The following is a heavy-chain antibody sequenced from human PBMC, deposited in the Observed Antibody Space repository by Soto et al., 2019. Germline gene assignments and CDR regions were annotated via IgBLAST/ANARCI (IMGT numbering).Heavy chain of an antibody. CDR1: GDSISGHY. V-gene: IGHV4-4*07. CDR2: IYASGSN. J-gene: IGHJ4*02. CDR3: VRSGYSSGWYTAFDS. D-gene: IGHD6-19*01. Sequence: SSETLSLTCTVSGDSISGHYWSWIRQPAGKGLEWIGRIYASGSNISNRSLRSRVALSVDTSKNQFSLNLNSVTAADTAMYYCVRSGYSSGWYTAFDSWSQGTLVTVSS.